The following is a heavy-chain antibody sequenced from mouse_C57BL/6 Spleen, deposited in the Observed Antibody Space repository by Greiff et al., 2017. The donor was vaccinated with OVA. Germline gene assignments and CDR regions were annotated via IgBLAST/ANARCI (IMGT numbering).Heavy chain of an antibody. CDR3: ARHDYGSFYYYAMDY. CDR1: GFTFSSYT. CDR2: ISGGGGNT. D-gene: IGHD1-1*01. V-gene: IGHV5-9*01. J-gene: IGHJ4*01. Sequence: EVQGVESGGGLVKPGGSLKLSCAASGFTFSSYTMSWVRQTPEKRLEWVATISGGGGNTYYPDSVKGRFTISRDNAKNTLYLQMSSLRSEDTALYYCARHDYGSFYYYAMDYWGQGTSVTVSS.